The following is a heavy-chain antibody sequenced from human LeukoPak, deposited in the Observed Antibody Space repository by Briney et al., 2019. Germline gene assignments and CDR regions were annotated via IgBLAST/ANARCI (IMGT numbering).Heavy chain of an antibody. D-gene: IGHD3-9*01. CDR3: AKAGFSSNYQFYMDV. CDR1: GFTFSNHA. Sequence: GGSLRLSCAASGFTFSNHAMSWVRQAPGKGPEWVAAFTGGGGTTYYTDSMKGRFTISRDNSKNTLYLQMSSLRAGDTAVYYCAKAGFSSNYQFYMDVWGKGTTVTVSS. J-gene: IGHJ6*03. CDR2: FTGGGGTT. V-gene: IGHV3-23*01.